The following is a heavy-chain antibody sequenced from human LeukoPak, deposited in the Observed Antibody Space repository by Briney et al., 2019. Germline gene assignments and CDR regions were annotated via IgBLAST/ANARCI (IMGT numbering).Heavy chain of an antibody. V-gene: IGHV3-30*18. J-gene: IGHJ3*02. D-gene: IGHD6-13*01. Sequence: GRSLRLSCAASGFTFSSYGMHWVRQAPGKGLEWVAVISYDGSNKYYADSVKGRFTISRDNSKNTLYLQMNSLRAEDTAVYYCAKGGATPAAGDAFDIWGQGTTVTVSS. CDR1: GFTFSSYG. CDR2: ISYDGSNK. CDR3: AKGGATPAAGDAFDI.